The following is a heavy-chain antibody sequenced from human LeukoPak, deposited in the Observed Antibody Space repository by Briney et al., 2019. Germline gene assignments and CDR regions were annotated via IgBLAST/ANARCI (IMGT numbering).Heavy chain of an antibody. CDR3: VKDPRGGYAYGYFDS. D-gene: IGHD5-18*01. Sequence: GRSLRLSCAASGFRFGSNGMHWVRQTPDKGLEWVAAIAYDGSSKYYGDSVKGRFTISRDNPNNMVFLHMNSLRAEDTALYYCVKDPRGGYAYGYFDSWGQGALVTVSS. J-gene: IGHJ4*02. CDR1: GFRFGSNG. CDR2: IAYDGSSK. V-gene: IGHV3-33*05.